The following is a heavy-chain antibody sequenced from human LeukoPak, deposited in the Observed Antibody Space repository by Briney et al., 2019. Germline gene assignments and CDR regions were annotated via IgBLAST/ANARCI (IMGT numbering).Heavy chain of an antibody. CDR3: ARTSGRWFDP. V-gene: IGHV4-61*02. Sequence: SETLSLTCTVSGGSISRGSYYWSWIRQPAGKGLEWIGRIYTSGSTDYNPSLKSRVTISVDTSKNQFSLKLSSVTAADTAVYYCARTSGRWFDPWGQGTLVTVSS. CDR1: GGSISRGSYY. D-gene: IGHD1-1*01. CDR2: IYTSGST. J-gene: IGHJ5*02.